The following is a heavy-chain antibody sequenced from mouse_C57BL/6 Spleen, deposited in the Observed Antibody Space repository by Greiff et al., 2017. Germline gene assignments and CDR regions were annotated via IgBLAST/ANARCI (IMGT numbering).Heavy chain of an antibody. CDR2: IYPGDGDT. CDR1: GYAFSSYW. V-gene: IGHV1-80*01. D-gene: IGHD2-4*01. J-gene: IGHJ3*01. CDR3: ESSDYDGLAY. Sequence: VQLQQSGAELVKPGASVKISCKASGYAFSSYWMNWVKQRPGKGLEWIGQIYPGDGDTNYNGKFKGKATLTADKSSSTAYMQLSSLTSEDTAVYFCESSDYDGLAYWGQGTLVTVSA.